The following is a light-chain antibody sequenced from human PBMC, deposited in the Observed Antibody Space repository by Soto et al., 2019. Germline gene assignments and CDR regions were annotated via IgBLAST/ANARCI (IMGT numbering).Light chain of an antibody. CDR2: GNT. CDR1: SSNIGAGYP. V-gene: IGLV1-40*01. Sequence: SVLTQPPSVSGAPGQRITISCTGSSSNIGAGYPVHWYQQLPGTAPKLLIFGNTIRPSGVPDRFSGSRSGLAITGLQAEDEADYYCQSYDSGLSGYVFGTGTKVTVL. J-gene: IGLJ1*01. CDR3: QSYDSGLSGYV.